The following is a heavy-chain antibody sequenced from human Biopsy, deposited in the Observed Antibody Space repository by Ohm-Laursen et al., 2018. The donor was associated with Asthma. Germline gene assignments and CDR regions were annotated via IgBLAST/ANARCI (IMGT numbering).Heavy chain of an antibody. Sequence: SLRLSCAASGFAVSRDYMFWVRQAPGKGLEWVSVIYSGGGTFYADSVKGRVTISRDISKNSLSLQMNSLRAEDTAVYYCARAYGGSFFSGSFDIWGQGTMVTVSS. CDR3: ARAYGGSFFSGSFDI. D-gene: IGHD4-23*01. V-gene: IGHV3-53*01. CDR1: GFAVSRDY. CDR2: IYSGGGT. J-gene: IGHJ3*02.